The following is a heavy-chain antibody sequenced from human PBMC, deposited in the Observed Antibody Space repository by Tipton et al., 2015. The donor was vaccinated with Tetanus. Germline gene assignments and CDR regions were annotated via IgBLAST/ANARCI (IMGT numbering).Heavy chain of an antibody. CDR1: GDSMTKYY. Sequence: LSLTCTVSGDSMTKYYWSWIRQPPGKGLEWISYISHSGSTNYNPSLKSRVTISMDTSKNQISLKLRSVITADTAVYYCARANNDYPKKGPFDYWGQGILVTVSS. CDR3: ARANNDYPKKGPFDY. J-gene: IGHJ4*02. CDR2: ISHSGST. V-gene: IGHV4-59*01. D-gene: IGHD5-12*01.